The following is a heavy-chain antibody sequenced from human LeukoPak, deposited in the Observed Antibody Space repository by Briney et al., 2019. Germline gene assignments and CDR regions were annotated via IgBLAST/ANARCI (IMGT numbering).Heavy chain of an antibody. V-gene: IGHV4-38-2*02. CDR3: ARDPYGDYLNWFDP. J-gene: IGHJ5*02. D-gene: IGHD4-17*01. CDR2: MYHSGSS. CDR1: GYSISSGYY. Sequence: SETLSLTCAVSGYSISSGYYWGWIRQPPGKGLEWIGSMYHSGSSYYNPSLKSRITISLDTSKNQFSLELSSVTAADTAVYYCARDPYGDYLNWFDPWGQGTLVTVSS.